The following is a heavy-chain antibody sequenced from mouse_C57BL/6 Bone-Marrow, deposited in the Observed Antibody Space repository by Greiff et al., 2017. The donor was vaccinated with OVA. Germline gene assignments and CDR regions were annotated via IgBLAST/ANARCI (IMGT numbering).Heavy chain of an antibody. Sequence: QVQLQQSGAELARPGASVKLSCKASGYTFTSYGISWVKQRTGQGLEWIGGIYPRSGNTYYNEKFKGKATLTADKSSSTAYMELRSLTSEDSAVYFCAREGGLRHFDYWGQGTTLTVSS. CDR3: AREGGLRHFDY. D-gene: IGHD2-4*01. CDR2: IYPRSGNT. V-gene: IGHV1-81*01. J-gene: IGHJ2*01. CDR1: GYTFTSYG.